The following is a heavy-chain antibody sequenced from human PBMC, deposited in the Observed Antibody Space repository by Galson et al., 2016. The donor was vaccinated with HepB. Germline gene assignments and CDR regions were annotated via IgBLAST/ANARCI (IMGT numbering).Heavy chain of an antibody. CDR3: ARGRGAGYFYYYGMDV. D-gene: IGHD3-10*01. CDR1: GFTFSSYG. V-gene: IGHV3-23*01. CDR2: ISGRGGST. J-gene: IGHJ6*02. Sequence: SLRLSCAASGFTFSSYGMTWVRQAPGKGLEWVSSISGRGGSTYYADSVKGRFTISRDNSRNTLSLQMNSLRAEDTAVYYCARGRGAGYFYYYGMDVWGQGTTVTVFS.